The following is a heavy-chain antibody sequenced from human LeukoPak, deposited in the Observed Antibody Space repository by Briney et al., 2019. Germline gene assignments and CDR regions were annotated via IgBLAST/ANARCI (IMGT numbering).Heavy chain of an antibody. CDR2: TIPIFGTA. CDR1: GGTFSSYA. V-gene: IGHV1-69*13. D-gene: IGHD3-16*01. J-gene: IGHJ6*02. Sequence: GASVKVSCKASGGTFSSYAISWVRQAPGQGLEWMGGTIPIFGTANYAQKFQGRVTITADESTSTAYMELSSLRSEDTAVYYCASSRGVYYYYGMDVWGQGTTVTVSS. CDR3: ASSRGVYYYYGMDV.